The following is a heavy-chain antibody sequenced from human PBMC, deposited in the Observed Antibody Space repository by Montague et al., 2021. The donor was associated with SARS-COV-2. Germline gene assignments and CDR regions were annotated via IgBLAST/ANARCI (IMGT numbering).Heavy chain of an antibody. CDR2: IYTSGST. CDR1: GGSISSGSSY. Sequence: TLSLTCTVSGGSISSGSSYWSWIRQPAGKGLERIGRIYTSGSTNYNPSLKSRVTISVDTSKNQLSLKLSSVTAADTAVYYCARDSLTLDAFDIWGQGTMVTVSS. V-gene: IGHV4-61*02. CDR3: ARDSLTLDAFDI. J-gene: IGHJ3*02. D-gene: IGHD3-9*01.